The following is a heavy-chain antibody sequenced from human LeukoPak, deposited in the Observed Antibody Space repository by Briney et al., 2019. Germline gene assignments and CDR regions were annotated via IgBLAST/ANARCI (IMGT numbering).Heavy chain of an antibody. CDR1: GGSISSFY. D-gene: IGHD6-13*01. CDR2: IYTSGST. Sequence: SETLSLTCTVSGGSISSFYWSWIRQPAGKGLEWIGRIYTSGSTNYNPSLKSRVTMSVDTSKNPFSLNLSSVTAADTAVYYCARDVVAAAGSWDYWGQGTLVTVSS. J-gene: IGHJ4*02. CDR3: ARDVVAAAGSWDY. V-gene: IGHV4-4*07.